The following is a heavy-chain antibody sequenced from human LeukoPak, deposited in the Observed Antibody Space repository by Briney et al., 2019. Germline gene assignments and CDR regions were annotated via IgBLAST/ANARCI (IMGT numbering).Heavy chain of an antibody. CDR1: GGSISSSSYY. CDR3: ARHSGSYCSSTSCYSYYMDV. J-gene: IGHJ6*03. D-gene: IGHD2-2*01. Sequence: SETLSLTCTVSGGSISSSSYYWGWIRQPPGKGLEWIGSIYYSGSTYYNPSLKSRVTISVDTSKNQFSLKLSSVTAADTAVYYCARHSGSYCSSTSCYSYYMDVWGKGTTVTISS. V-gene: IGHV4-39*01. CDR2: IYYSGST.